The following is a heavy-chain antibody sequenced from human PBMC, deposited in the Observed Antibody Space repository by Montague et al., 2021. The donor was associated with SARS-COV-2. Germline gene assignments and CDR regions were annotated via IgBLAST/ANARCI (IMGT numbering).Heavy chain of an antibody. CDR1: GFTFSSYA. J-gene: IGHJ4*02. V-gene: IGHV3-30*04. D-gene: IGHD3-16*02. CDR2: ITSDGSNK. CDR3: ARDNYDYVWGSYRYVY. Sequence: SLRLSFSASGFTFSSYAMHWVRQAPGKGLEWVAYITSDGSNKYYADSVKGRFTISRDNSMNTLYLQMNSLRAEDTAVYYCARDNYDYVWGSYRYVYWGQGTLVTVAS.